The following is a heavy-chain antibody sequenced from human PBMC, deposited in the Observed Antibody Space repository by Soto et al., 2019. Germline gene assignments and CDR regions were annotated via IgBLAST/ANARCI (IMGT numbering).Heavy chain of an antibody. CDR1: EFTFRSYW. J-gene: IGHJ3*01. Sequence: GGSLRLSXAASEFTFRSYWMHWVRQSPGKGLVWVSRISGDGSSTNYADSVKGRFTISRDNAKNTVYLQIDSLRAEDTAVYYCARSLPGTYGAFDLWGQGTMVTVS. CDR2: ISGDGSST. CDR3: ARSLPGTYGAFDL. V-gene: IGHV3-74*01. D-gene: IGHD1-7*01.